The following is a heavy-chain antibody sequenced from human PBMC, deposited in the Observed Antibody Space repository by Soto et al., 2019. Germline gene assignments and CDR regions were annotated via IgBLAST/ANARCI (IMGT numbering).Heavy chain of an antibody. CDR3: ARGRVTTLGGMDV. V-gene: IGHV4-31*03. D-gene: IGHD4-4*01. CDR2: IYYSGST. J-gene: IGHJ6*02. CDR1: GGSISSGGYY. Sequence: PSETLSLTCTVSGGSISSGGYYWSWIRQHPGKGLEWIGYIYYSGSTYYNPSLKSRATISVDTSKNQFSLKLSSVTAADTAVYYCARGRVTTLGGMDVWGQGTTVTVSS.